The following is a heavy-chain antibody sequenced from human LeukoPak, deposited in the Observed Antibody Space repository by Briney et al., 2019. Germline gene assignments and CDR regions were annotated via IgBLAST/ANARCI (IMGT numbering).Heavy chain of an antibody. Sequence: GGSLRLSCAASKFTFSTYWMSWVRQAPGKGLEWVANIKQDGSEKYYVDSVKGRFTISRDNAKKSLYLQMNSLRAEDTAIYYCASSVATPGWFDPWGQGTLVTVSS. J-gene: IGHJ5*02. D-gene: IGHD5-12*01. V-gene: IGHV3-7*01. CDR1: KFTFSTYW. CDR2: IKQDGSEK. CDR3: ASSVATPGWFDP.